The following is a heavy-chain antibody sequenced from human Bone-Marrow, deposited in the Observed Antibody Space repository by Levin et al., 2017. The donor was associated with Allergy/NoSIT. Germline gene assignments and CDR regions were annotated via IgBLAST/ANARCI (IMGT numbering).Heavy chain of an antibody. CDR3: ARAWDYYYYGMDV. D-gene: IGHD3-16*01. CDR1: GFTFSSYA. Sequence: GESLKISCAASGFTFSSYAMHWVRQAPGKGLEWVAVISYDGSNKYYADSVKGRFTISRDNSKNTLYLQMNSLRAEDTAVYYCARAWDYYYYGMDVWGQGTTVTVSS. V-gene: IGHV3-30-3*01. J-gene: IGHJ6*02. CDR2: ISYDGSNK.